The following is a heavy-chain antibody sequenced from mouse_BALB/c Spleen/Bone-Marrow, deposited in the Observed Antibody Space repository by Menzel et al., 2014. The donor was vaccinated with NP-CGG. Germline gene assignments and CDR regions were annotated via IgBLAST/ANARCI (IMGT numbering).Heavy chain of an antibody. CDR1: GYTFTNYW. J-gene: IGHJ2*01. D-gene: IGHD4-1*01. CDR3: ARRGTGVDY. CDR2: IYPGGGYT. V-gene: IGHV1-63*02. Sequence: VQLQQSGAELVRPGTSVKISCKASGYTFTNYWLGWVKQRPGHGPEWIGDIYPGGGYTNYNEKFKGKATLTADTSSSTAYMQLSSLTSEDSAVYFCARRGTGVDYWGQGTTLTVSS.